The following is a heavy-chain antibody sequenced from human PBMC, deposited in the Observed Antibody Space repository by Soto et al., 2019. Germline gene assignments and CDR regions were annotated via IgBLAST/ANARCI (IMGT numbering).Heavy chain of an antibody. J-gene: IGHJ6*02. V-gene: IGHV3-73*01. Sequence: PGGSLRLSCAASGVIFSGSAIHGVRQASGKGLEWVGRIRSRANNFATSSAASVKGRFTFSRDDSKNTAYLQMNTLKPEDTAVYYCARGQGAAIGDYYYHGMDVWGQGTTVTVSS. D-gene: IGHD2-2*02. CDR3: ARGQGAAIGDYYYHGMDV. CDR1: GVIFSGSA. CDR2: IRSRANNFAT.